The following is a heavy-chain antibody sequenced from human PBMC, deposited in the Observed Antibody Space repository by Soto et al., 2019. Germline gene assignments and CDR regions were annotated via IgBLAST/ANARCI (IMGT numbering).Heavy chain of an antibody. V-gene: IGHV4-4*02. D-gene: IGHD3-10*01. CDR1: GGSISSSNL. CDR2: IYHSGST. Sequence: TSETLSLTCAVSGGSISSSNLWSWVRQPPGKGLEWIGEIYHSGSTNYNPSLKSRVTISVDKSKNQFSLKLSSVTAADTAVYYCARERGDYYGSGSYSNWFDPWGQGTLVTVSS. J-gene: IGHJ5*02. CDR3: ARERGDYYGSGSYSNWFDP.